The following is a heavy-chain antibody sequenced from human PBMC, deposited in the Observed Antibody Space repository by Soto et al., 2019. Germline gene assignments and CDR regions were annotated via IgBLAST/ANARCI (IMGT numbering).Heavy chain of an antibody. D-gene: IGHD4-17*01. Sequence: PSETLSLTCTVSGGSISSGGYYWSWIRQHPGKGLEWIGYIYYSGSTYYNPSLKSRVTISVDTFKNQFSLKLSSVTAADTAVYYCARRPRGDYAIDYWGQGTLVTVSS. CDR2: IYYSGST. CDR1: GGSISSGGYY. J-gene: IGHJ4*02. V-gene: IGHV4-31*03. CDR3: ARRPRGDYAIDY.